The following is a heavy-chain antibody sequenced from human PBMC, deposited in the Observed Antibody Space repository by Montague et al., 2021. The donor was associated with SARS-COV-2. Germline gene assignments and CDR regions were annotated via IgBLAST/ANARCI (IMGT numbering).Heavy chain of an antibody. CDR2: IYHSGST. CDR3: ARSHDCSTTSCHFDY. CDR1: GYSISSGYY. J-gene: IGHJ4*02. D-gene: IGHD2-2*01. Sequence: SETLSLTCTVSGYSISSGYYCGCLRQPPGKGLEWIGSIYHSGSTYYNPSLKSRATVSVDTSKNQFSMKLSSATAADTAVYYCARSHDCSTTSCHFDYWGQGTLVTVSS. V-gene: IGHV4-38-2*02.